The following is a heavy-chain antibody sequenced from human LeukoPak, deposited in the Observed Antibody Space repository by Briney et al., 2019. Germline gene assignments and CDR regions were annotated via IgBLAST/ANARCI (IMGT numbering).Heavy chain of an antibody. V-gene: IGHV1-8*01. CDR2: MNPNSGNT. J-gene: IGHJ6*03. CDR1: GYTFTSYD. CDR3: ARAPAAQKDYYYYYMDV. D-gene: IGHD2-2*01. Sequence: ASVKVSCKASGYTFTSYDINWVRQATGQGLEWMGWMNPNSGNTGYAQKFQGRVTMTTDTSTSTAYMELRSLRSDDTAVYYCARAPAAQKDYYYYYMDVWGKGTTVTISS.